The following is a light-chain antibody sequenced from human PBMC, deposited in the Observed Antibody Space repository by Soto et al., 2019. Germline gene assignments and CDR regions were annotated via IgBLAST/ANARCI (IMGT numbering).Light chain of an antibody. CDR2: DAS. CDR3: QKGSDWPIT. Sequence: EIVLTQSLGTLSLSLGERATLSCRASQSISRYLVWYPQKPGQAPRLLIYDASNRATGIPARFSGSGSGTDFTLPISSLEPEDFAVYYCQKGSDWPITLGGGTRVDTK. CDR1: QSISRY. J-gene: IGKJ4*01. V-gene: IGKV3-11*01.